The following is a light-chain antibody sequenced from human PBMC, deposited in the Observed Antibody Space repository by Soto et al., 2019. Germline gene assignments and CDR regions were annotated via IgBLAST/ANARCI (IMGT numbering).Light chain of an antibody. CDR3: RSNAALSKPYV. Sequence: QSVLAQPASVSGSPGQSITISCTGTSSDVGAYNLVSWYQQHPGKAPKLIIYDGNKRPSGVSNRFSASKSGNTASLTIPRLKSEEAADHHCRSNAALSKPYVFGTGTKVT. J-gene: IGLJ1*01. CDR1: SSDVGAYNL. V-gene: IGLV2-23*01. CDR2: DGN.